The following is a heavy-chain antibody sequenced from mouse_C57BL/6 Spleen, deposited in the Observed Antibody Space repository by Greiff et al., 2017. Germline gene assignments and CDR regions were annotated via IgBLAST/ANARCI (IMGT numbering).Heavy chain of an antibody. CDR2: ISYDGSN. CDR1: GYSITSGYY. CDR3: ARKDYGRAMDY. Sequence: EVKLQESGPGLVKPSQSLSLTCSVTGYSITSGYYWNWIRQFPGNKLEWMGYISYDGSNNYNPSLKNRISITRDTSKNQFFLKLNSVTTEDTATYYCARKDYGRAMDYWGQGTSVTVSS. D-gene: IGHD1-1*01. V-gene: IGHV3-6*01. J-gene: IGHJ4*01.